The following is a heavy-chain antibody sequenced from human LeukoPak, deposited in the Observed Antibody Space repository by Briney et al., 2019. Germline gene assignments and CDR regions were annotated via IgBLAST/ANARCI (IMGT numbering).Heavy chain of an antibody. Sequence: GASVKVSCKASGGTFSSYAISWVRQAPGQGLEWMGWINPNSGGTNYAQKFQGRVTMTRDTSISTAYMELSRLRSDDTAVYYCACGGWYGGDYWGQGTLVTVSS. V-gene: IGHV1-2*02. J-gene: IGHJ4*02. CDR1: GGTFSSYA. CDR2: INPNSGGT. D-gene: IGHD6-19*01. CDR3: ACGGWYGGDY.